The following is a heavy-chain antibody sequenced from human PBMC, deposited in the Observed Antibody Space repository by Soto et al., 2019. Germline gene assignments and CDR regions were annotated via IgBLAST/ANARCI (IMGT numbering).Heavy chain of an antibody. CDR3: ARAKRYYFDY. CDR1: GGSISSYY. CDR2: IYYSGST. Sequence: PSETLSLTCTVSGGSISSYYWSWIRQPPGKGLEWIGYIYYSGSTNYNPSLKSRVTISVDTSKNQFSLKLSSVTAADTAVYYCARAKRYYFDYWGQGTLVTVSS. D-gene: IGHD4-17*01. V-gene: IGHV4-59*01. J-gene: IGHJ4*02.